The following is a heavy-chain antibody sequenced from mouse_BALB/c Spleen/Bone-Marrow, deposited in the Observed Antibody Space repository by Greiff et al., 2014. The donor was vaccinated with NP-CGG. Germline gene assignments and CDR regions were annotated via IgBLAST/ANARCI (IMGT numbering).Heavy chain of an antibody. D-gene: IGHD1-1*01. CDR1: GFNIKDTY. CDR3: ANYYYGSHFDY. Sequence: DVQLQESGAALVKPGASVKLSCTASGFNIKDTYMHWVKQRPEQGLEWIGRIDPANGNTKYDPKFQGKATITADTSSNTAYLQLSSLTSEDTAVYYCANYYYGSHFDYWGQGTTLTVPS. V-gene: IGHV14-3*02. CDR2: IDPANGNT. J-gene: IGHJ2*01.